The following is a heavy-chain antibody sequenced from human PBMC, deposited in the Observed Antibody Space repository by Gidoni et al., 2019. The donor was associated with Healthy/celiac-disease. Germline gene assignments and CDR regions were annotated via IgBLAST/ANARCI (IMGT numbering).Heavy chain of an antibody. J-gene: IGHJ4*02. Sequence: EVQLVESGGGLVKPGGSLRLSCAASGFPFSSHSMNWVRQAPGKGLEWVSSISSSSSYIYYADSVKGRFTISRDNAKNSLYLQMNSLRAEDTAVYYCARESERVRLAAAGPGDYWGQGTLVTVSS. CDR2: ISSSSSYI. CDR1: GFPFSSHS. V-gene: IGHV3-21*01. D-gene: IGHD6-13*01. CDR3: ARESERVRLAAAGPGDY.